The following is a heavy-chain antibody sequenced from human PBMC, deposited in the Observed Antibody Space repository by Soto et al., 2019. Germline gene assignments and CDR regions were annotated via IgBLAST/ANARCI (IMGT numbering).Heavy chain of an antibody. J-gene: IGHJ4*02. D-gene: IGHD6-6*01. CDR3: ARDRSLESSYYFDY. V-gene: IGHV3-33*01. Sequence: QVQLVESGGGVVQPGRSLRLSCAASGFTFSSYGMHWVRQAPGKGLEWVAVIWYDGSNKYYADSVKGRFTISRDNSKNTLYLQMNSLRAEDTAVYYCARDRSLESSYYFDYWGQGTLVTVSS. CDR2: IWYDGSNK. CDR1: GFTFSSYG.